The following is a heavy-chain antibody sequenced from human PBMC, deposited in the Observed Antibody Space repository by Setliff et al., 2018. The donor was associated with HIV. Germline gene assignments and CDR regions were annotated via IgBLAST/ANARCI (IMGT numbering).Heavy chain of an antibody. V-gene: IGHV3-33*06. CDR1: GFTFNSYG. J-gene: IGHJ4*02. D-gene: IGHD5-12*01. Sequence: GSLRLSCAASGFTFNSYGIHWVRQAPGKGLEWVALIWYDASKKEYSDSVKGRFTISRDNSKNTVYLQMNSLRAEDTAEYYCAKELAASGLCYFDSWGRGTLVTVSS. CDR3: AKELAASGLCYFDS. CDR2: IWYDASKK.